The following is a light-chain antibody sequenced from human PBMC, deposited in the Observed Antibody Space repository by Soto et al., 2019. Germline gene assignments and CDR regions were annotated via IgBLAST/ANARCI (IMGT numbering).Light chain of an antibody. Sequence: EVVLTQSPGTLSLSPWERATLSCRASQSVSSSYLAWYQQKPGQAPRLLIYDASTRATGIPARFSGSGSETDFTLTITSLEPEDFAVYYCQQRNNWPPITFGQGTRLEIK. CDR3: QQRNNWPPIT. V-gene: IGKV3D-20*02. CDR2: DAS. CDR1: QSVSSSY. J-gene: IGKJ5*01.